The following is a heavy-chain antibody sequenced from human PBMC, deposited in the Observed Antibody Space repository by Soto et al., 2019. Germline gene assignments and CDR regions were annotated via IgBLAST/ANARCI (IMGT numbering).Heavy chain of an antibody. CDR3: ARGFANFFWSGYYKRYWFDP. D-gene: IGHD3-3*01. Sequence: QVQLVQSGAEVKKPGASVKVSCKASGYTFTSYDINWVRQATGQGLEWMGWMNPNSGNTGYAQKFQGRVTMTRNTSISTAYMELSSLRSEDTAVYYCARGFANFFWSGYYKRYWFDPWGQGTLVTVSS. CDR2: MNPNSGNT. V-gene: IGHV1-8*01. J-gene: IGHJ5*02. CDR1: GYTFTSYD.